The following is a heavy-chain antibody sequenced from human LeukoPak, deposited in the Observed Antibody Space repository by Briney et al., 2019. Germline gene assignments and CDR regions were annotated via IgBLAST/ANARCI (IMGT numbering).Heavy chain of an antibody. CDR1: GYTFTGYY. CDR3: ARVRDIVVVPAALDYYYGMDV. V-gene: IGHV1-2*02. CDR2: INPNSGGT. Sequence: ASVKDSCKASGYTFTGYYMHWVRQAPGQGLEWMGWINPNSGGTNYAQKFQGRVTMTRDTSISTAYMELSRLRSDDTAVYYCARVRDIVVVPAALDYYYGMDVWGQGTTVTVSS. J-gene: IGHJ6*02. D-gene: IGHD2-2*01.